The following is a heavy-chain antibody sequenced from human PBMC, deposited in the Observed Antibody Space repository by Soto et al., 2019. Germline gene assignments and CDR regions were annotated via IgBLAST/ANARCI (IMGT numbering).Heavy chain of an antibody. CDR1: GYTFTTYY. Sequence: GASVKVSCKASGYTFTTYYMHWVRQAPGQGLEWMGILNPSGGSTSYAQKFQGRVTITRDKSTSTAYMELSSLRSEDTAVYYCARGPAPTGYCSSTSCSGYFDYWGQGTLVTVSS. J-gene: IGHJ4*02. D-gene: IGHD2-2*01. CDR2: LNPSGGST. V-gene: IGHV1-46*01. CDR3: ARGPAPTGYCSSTSCSGYFDY.